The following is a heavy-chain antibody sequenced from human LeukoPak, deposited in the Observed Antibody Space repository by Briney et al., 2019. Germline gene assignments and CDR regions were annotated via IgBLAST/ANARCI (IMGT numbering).Heavy chain of an antibody. CDR1: GESFSGYY. CDR3: ARVYSYGFDY. D-gene: IGHD5-18*01. J-gene: IGHJ4*02. Sequence: SETLSLTCAVYGESFSGYYWSWIRQPPGKGLEWIGEINHSGSTNYNPSLKSRVTISVDTSKNQFSLKLSSVTAADTAVYYCARVYSYGFDYWGQGTLVTVSS. CDR2: INHSGST. V-gene: IGHV4-34*01.